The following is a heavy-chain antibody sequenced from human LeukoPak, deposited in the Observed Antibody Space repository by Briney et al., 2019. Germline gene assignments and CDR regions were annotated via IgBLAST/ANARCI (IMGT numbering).Heavy chain of an antibody. Sequence: VSVKVSCKASGYTFTSYYMHWVRQAPGQGLEWMGIINPSGGSTNYAQNFQDRVTMTRDTSTSTVYMELSSLRSEDTAVYCCARAYDSSGYSAYFDYWGQGTLVTVSS. V-gene: IGHV1-46*01. J-gene: IGHJ4*02. D-gene: IGHD3-22*01. CDR2: INPSGGST. CDR3: ARAYDSSGYSAYFDY. CDR1: GYTFTSYY.